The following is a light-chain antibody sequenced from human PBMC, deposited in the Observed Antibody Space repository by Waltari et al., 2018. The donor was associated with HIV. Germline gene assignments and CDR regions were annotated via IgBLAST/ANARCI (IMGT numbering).Light chain of an antibody. CDR3: QQYKTSSPWT. J-gene: IGKJ1*01. Sequence: DIQMTQSPSTLSASVGDRVTITCRASQSISSWLAWYQPKPGKAPKLLIYKASSLESGVPSRFSGSGSGTEFTLTISSLQPDDFATYYCQQYKTSSPWTFGQGTKVDI. CDR1: QSISSW. CDR2: KAS. V-gene: IGKV1-5*03.